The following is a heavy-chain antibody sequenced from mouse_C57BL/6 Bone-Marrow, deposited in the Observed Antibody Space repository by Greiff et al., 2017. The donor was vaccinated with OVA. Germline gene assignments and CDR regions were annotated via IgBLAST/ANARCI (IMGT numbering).Heavy chain of an antibody. CDR1: GYTFTSYW. Sequence: QVQLQQPGAELVKPGASVKLSCKASGYTFTSYWMHWVKQRPGQGLEWIGMINPNSGSTNYNEKFKSKATLTVDKSSSTAYMQLSSLTSEDSAVYYCARFRARGSSYWGQGTTLTVSS. V-gene: IGHV1-64*01. D-gene: IGHD1-1*01. J-gene: IGHJ2*01. CDR3: ARFRARGSSY. CDR2: INPNSGST.